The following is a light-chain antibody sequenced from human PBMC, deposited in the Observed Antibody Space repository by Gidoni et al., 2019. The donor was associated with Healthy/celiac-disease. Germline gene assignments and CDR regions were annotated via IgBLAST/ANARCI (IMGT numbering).Light chain of an antibody. V-gene: IGKV4-1*01. CDR3: QQYYSTPPT. Sequence: DIVMTQSPYYLAVSLGERDTNNCKSSQSDLYSSNNKNYLAWEHQHPGQPPKPLIYWASTRESGVPDRFSGSGSGTDFTHTISSLKAEDVAGYYCQQYYSTPPTFGGGTKVEIK. CDR1: QSDLYSSNNKNY. CDR2: WAS. J-gene: IGKJ4*01.